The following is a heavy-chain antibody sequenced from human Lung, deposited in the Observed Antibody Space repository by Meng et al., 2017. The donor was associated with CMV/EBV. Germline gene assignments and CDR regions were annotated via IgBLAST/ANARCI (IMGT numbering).Heavy chain of an antibody. J-gene: IGHJ4*02. D-gene: IGHD1-26*01. V-gene: IGHV1-18*01. Sequence: AQLVQSGGEVKKPGASVKVSCKASGYTFTNYGITCVRQAPGQGLEWMGWINAYNGDTNYAQTLQGRVTMTTDTSTSTAYMELRSLRSDDTAVYYCARVEVGITSGDYWGQGTLVTVSS. CDR1: GYTFTNYG. CDR3: ARVEVGITSGDY. CDR2: INAYNGDT.